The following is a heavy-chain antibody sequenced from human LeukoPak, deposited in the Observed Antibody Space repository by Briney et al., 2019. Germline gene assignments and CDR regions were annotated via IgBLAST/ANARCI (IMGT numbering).Heavy chain of an antibody. CDR1: GGPISSCIYY. Sequence: SETLSLTCTVSGGPISSCIYYWRCIRLPPGKGRVCSGSVYYSGRTGDNPSRMIRVNIFVEASTHQFSLNLSSVTAADTAVFSCARSPPERDNNGYYYVSLDYFDCWGQGTLVTDSS. D-gene: IGHD3-22*01. CDR2: VYYSGRT. CDR3: ARSPPERDNNGYYYVSLDYFDC. V-gene: IGHV4-39*01. J-gene: IGHJ4*02.